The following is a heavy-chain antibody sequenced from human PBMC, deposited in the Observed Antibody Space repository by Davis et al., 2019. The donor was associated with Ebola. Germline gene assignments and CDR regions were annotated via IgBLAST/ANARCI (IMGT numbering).Heavy chain of an antibody. CDR2: INWNGGST. CDR1: GFTFDDYG. D-gene: IGHD6-13*01. CDR3: ARDGVTIAGARYYMDV. Sequence: PGGSLRLSCAASGFTFDDYGMNWVRQAPGKGLEWVSGINWNGGSTGYADSVKGRFTISRDNAKNSLYLQMHSLRAEDTALYYCARDGVTIAGARYYMDVWGKGTTVTVSS. J-gene: IGHJ6*03. V-gene: IGHV3-20*04.